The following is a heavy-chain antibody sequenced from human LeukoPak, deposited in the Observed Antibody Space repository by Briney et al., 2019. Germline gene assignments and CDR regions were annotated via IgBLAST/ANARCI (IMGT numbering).Heavy chain of an antibody. Sequence: SETPSLTCTVSGGSISSYYWSWIRQPPGKGLEWIGYIYYSGSTNYNPSLKSRVTISVDTSKNQFSLKLSSVTAADTAVYYCARDTNSYGYNWFDPWGQGTLVTVSS. D-gene: IGHD5-18*01. CDR2: IYYSGST. CDR3: ARDTNSYGYNWFDP. J-gene: IGHJ5*02. V-gene: IGHV4-59*01. CDR1: GGSISSYY.